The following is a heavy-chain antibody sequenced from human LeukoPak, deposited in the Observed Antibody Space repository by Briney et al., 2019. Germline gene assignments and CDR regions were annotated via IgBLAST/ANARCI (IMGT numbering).Heavy chain of an antibody. V-gene: IGHV4-59*01. Sequence: SETLSLTCTVSGGSISSYYWSWIRQPPGKGLEWIGYLYYSGSTNYNPSLKSRVTISVDTSKNQFSLKLSSVTAADTAVYYCARDDPNYYDSSGSQRGPYYFDYWGQGTLVTVSS. CDR1: GGSISSYY. CDR3: ARDDPNYYDSSGSQRGPYYFDY. J-gene: IGHJ4*02. CDR2: LYYSGST. D-gene: IGHD3-22*01.